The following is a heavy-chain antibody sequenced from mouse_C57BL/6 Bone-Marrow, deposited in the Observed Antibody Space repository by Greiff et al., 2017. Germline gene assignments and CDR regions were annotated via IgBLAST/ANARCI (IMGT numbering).Heavy chain of an antibody. J-gene: IGHJ4*01. CDR3: ARDYYGSSYAMDY. CDR2: INPSSGYT. CDR1: GYTFTSYW. Sequence: QVQLQQSGAELAKPGASVKLSCKASGYTFTSYWMHWLKQRPGQGLELIGYINPSSGYTKYNQKFKDKATLTADKSSSTAYMQLSSLTYEDSAVYYCARDYYGSSYAMDYWGQGTSVTVSS. V-gene: IGHV1-7*01. D-gene: IGHD1-1*01.